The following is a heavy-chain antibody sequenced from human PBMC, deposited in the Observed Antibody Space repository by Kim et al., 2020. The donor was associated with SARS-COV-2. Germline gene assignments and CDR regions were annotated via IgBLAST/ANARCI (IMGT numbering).Heavy chain of an antibody. J-gene: IGHJ4*02. Sequence: GGSLRLSCAASGFTFSNYGMHWVRQAPGKGLEWVAGLWDEGSDKYYADSVKGRFTISRDNSKNTLYLQMNSLTVEDTADYYCAREGAAAFTGGFDYWGPG. V-gene: IGHV3-33*01. CDR3: AREGAAAFTGGFDY. CDR1: GFTFSNYG. CDR2: LWDEGSDK. D-gene: IGHD6-13*01.